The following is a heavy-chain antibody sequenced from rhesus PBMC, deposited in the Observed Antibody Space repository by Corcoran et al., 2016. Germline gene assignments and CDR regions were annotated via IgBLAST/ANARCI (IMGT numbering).Heavy chain of an antibody. J-gene: IGHJ5-1*01. V-gene: IGHV4S9*01. CDR3: ASPFERGRFEV. Sequence: QVRLQESGPGLVKSSETLSLTCAVSGGSMSESSFWTWIRQPPGEGLEWIGNIYANRLTTYTPSLKSRVTISTDTSNNQFFLKVTSVTAADTAVYYCASPFERGRFEVWGAGILVTVSS. CDR2: IYANRLTT. CDR1: GGSMSESSF. D-gene: IGHD3-34*01.